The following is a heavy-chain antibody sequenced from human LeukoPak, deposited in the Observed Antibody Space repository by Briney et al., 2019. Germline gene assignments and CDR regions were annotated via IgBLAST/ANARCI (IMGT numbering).Heavy chain of an antibody. CDR1: GFTFSSYA. Sequence: GGSLRLSCAASGFTFSSYAMSWVRQAPGKGLEWVSVISGSGGSTYYADSVKGRFTISRDNSKNTLYFQMNSLRAEDTAVYYCASFIATHYYYYGMDVWGQGTTVTVSS. J-gene: IGHJ6*02. D-gene: IGHD6-13*01. CDR3: ASFIATHYYYYGMDV. CDR2: ISGSGGST. V-gene: IGHV3-23*01.